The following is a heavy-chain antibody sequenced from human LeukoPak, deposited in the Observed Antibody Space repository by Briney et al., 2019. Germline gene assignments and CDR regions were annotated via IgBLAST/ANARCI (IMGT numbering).Heavy chain of an antibody. CDR3: AREAEGYVVLY. J-gene: IGHJ1*01. V-gene: IGHV1-18*01. D-gene: IGHD2-2*01. CDR1: GGTFSSYA. CDR2: ISAYNGNT. Sequence: ASVKVSCKASGGTFSSYAISWVRQAPGQGLEWMGWISAYNGNTNYAQKLQGRVTMTTDTSTSTASMEMRSMRSDTTAVYYCAREAEGYVVLYCGQGHVVPVSS.